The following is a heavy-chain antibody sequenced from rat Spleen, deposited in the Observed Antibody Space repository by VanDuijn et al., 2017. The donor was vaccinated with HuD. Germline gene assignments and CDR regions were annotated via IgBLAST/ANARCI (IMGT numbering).Heavy chain of an antibody. CDR3: ASPPDYSSLGSFYY. V-gene: IGHV5-22*01. CDR1: GFTVSDHY. J-gene: IGHJ2*01. CDR2: ISYEGSST. Sequence: EVKLVESGGGLVQPGRSLKLSCAASGFTVSDHYMAWVRQAPKKGLEWVASISYEGSSTYYGDSVKGRFTISRDNAKSTLYLQMNSLRSADTATYYCASPPDYSSLGSFYYWGQGVMVTVSS. D-gene: IGHD1-8*01.